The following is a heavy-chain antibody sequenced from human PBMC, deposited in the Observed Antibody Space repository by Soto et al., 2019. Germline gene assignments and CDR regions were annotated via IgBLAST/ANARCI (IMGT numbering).Heavy chain of an antibody. Sequence: QITLKESGPTRVKPTQTLALTCTFSGFSLTTSGVGVGWIRKTPGKALEWLAVIYWDDDKRYNPSPKNRLTITKDTSKNQVVLIMADMDPVDTATYFCAHRGYMYGNWDHGYFDYWGQGTLVTVSS. CDR2: IYWDDDK. CDR1: GFSLTTSGVG. J-gene: IGHJ4*02. V-gene: IGHV2-5*02. CDR3: AHRGYMYGNWDHGYFDY. D-gene: IGHD5-18*01.